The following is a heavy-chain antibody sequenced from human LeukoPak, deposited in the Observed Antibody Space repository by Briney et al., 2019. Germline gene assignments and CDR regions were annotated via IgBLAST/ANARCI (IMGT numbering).Heavy chain of an antibody. CDR2: IYYSGST. J-gene: IGHJ6*02. Sequence: SETLSLTCSVSGGSISRYYWSWIRQPPGKGLQWIGYIYYSGSTNYNPSLKSRVTISIDTSKNQFSLKLSSVTAADTAVYYCAHSPGHYYGMDVWGQGTTVTVSS. CDR1: GGSISRYY. D-gene: IGHD2-21*01. V-gene: IGHV4-59*01. CDR3: AHSPGHYYGMDV.